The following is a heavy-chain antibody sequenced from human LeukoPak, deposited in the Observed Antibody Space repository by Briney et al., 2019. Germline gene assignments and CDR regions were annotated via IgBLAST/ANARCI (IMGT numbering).Heavy chain of an antibody. D-gene: IGHD6-19*01. J-gene: IGHJ4*02. Sequence: GASVKVSCKASGYTFTVYYIHWVRQAPGHGLEWMGWINPNSGGTNYAQKFQGRVTMTRDTSISTAYMELSRLRSDDTAVYYCAPTGSIAVTDQFYFDYWGQGTLVTVSS. CDR2: INPNSGGT. V-gene: IGHV1-2*02. CDR1: GYTFTVYY. CDR3: APTGSIAVTDQFYFDY.